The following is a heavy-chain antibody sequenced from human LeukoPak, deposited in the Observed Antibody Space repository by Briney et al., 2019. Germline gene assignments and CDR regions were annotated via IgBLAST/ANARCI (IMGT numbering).Heavy chain of an antibody. CDR3: ARDGTSTDDY. J-gene: IGHJ4*02. CDR2: ISGNNDNP. D-gene: IGHD2-2*01. CDR1: GYTFINSG. V-gene: IGHV1-18*01. Sequence: ASVKVSCKASGYTFINSGISWMRQAPAHGLEWMGWISGNNDNPNYGQKFQGRFTVTSDSSTRTAYMELKRLRSDDTAVYYCARDGTSTDDYWGQGTLVTVSS.